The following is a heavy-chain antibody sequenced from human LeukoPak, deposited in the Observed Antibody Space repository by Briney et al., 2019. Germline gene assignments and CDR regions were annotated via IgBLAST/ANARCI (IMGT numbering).Heavy chain of an antibody. Sequence: GGSLRLSCAASVFTFSSYAMSWVRQAPGKGRGWVSAISGSGGSTYYADSVKGGFTISRDNSKNTPYLQMNSLRAEDTAVYYCAKVRQRSTVTTKGAQHYWGQGTLVTVSS. D-gene: IGHD4-17*01. CDR1: VFTFSSYA. CDR3: AKVRQRSTVTTKGAQHY. J-gene: IGHJ4*02. CDR2: ISGSGGST. V-gene: IGHV3-23*01.